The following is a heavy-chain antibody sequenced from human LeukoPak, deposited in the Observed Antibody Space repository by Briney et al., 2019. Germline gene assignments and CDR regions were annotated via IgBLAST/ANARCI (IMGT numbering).Heavy chain of an antibody. D-gene: IGHD2-15*01. Sequence: PGGSLRLSCAASGFTFSSYAMHWVRQAPGKGLEWVAVISYDGSNKYYADSVKGRFTISRDNSKNTLYLQMNSLRAEDTAVYYCARVLVVTAPSDVWGQGTTVTVSS. CDR2: ISYDGSNK. CDR3: ARVLVVTAPSDV. CDR1: GFTFSSYA. V-gene: IGHV3-30-3*01. J-gene: IGHJ6*02.